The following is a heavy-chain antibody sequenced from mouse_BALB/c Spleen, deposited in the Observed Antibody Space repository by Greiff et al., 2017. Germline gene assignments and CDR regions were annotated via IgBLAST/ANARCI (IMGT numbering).Heavy chain of an antibody. J-gene: IGHJ3*01. CDR3: ARDKGYYRYDSAWFAY. CDR2: ISDGGSYT. V-gene: IGHV5-4*02. CDR1: GFTFSDYY. D-gene: IGHD2-14*01. Sequence: EVQGVESGGGLVKPGGSLKLSCAASGFTFSDYYMYWVRQTPEKRLEWVATISDGGSYTYYPDSVKGRFTISRDNAKNNLYLQMSSLKSEDTAMYYCARDKGYYRYDSAWFAYWGQGTLVTVSA.